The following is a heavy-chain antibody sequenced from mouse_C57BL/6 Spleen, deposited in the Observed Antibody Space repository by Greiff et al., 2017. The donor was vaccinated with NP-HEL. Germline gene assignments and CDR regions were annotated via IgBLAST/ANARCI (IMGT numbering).Heavy chain of an antibody. CDR2: ISSGSSTI. CDR3: ARSQTGRDFDY. J-gene: IGHJ2*01. V-gene: IGHV5-17*01. Sequence: DVHLVESGGGLVKPGGSLKLSCAASGFTFSDYGMHWVRQAPEKGLEWVAYISSGSSTIYYADTVKGRFTISRDNAKNTLFLQMTSLRSEDTAMYYCARSQTGRDFDYWGQGTTLTVSS. D-gene: IGHD4-1*01. CDR1: GFTFSDYG.